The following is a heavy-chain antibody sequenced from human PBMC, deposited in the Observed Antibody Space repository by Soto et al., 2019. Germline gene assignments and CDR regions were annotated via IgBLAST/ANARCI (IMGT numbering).Heavy chain of an antibody. CDR2: ISSRGIDV. V-gene: IGHV3-11*01. CDR3: ARQRTGNYNDLDLDY. Sequence: GGSLRLSCAASGFILRDYYMSWVRHAPGKGLEWVSYISSRGIDVYYADSVKGRFTISRDNAKNSVYLQMNSLRDGDTAVYYCARQRTGNYNDLDLDYWGQGVLVTVSS. CDR1: GFILRDYY. D-gene: IGHD1-7*01. J-gene: IGHJ4*02.